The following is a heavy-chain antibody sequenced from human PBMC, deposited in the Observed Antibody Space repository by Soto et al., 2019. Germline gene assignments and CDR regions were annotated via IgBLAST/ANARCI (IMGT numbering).Heavy chain of an antibody. CDR2: IWYDGSNK. V-gene: IGHV3-33*01. CDR3: ARDKGLWFGELLPGAFDI. D-gene: IGHD3-10*01. CDR1: GFTFSSYG. J-gene: IGHJ3*02. Sequence: GGSLRLSCAASGFTFSSYGMHWVRQAPGKGLEWVAVIWYDGSNKYYADSVKGRFTISRDNSKNTLYPQMNSLRAEDTAVYYCARDKGLWFGELLPGAFDIWGQGTMVTVSS.